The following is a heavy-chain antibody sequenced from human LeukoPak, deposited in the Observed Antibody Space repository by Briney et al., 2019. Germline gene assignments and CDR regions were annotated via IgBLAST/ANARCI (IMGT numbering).Heavy chain of an antibody. CDR2: ISSSSSYI. D-gene: IGHD5-18*01. CDR3: ASSGYSYGYGRDYYYYYYMDV. CDR1: GFTFSSYS. V-gene: IGHV3-21*01. Sequence: GGSLRLSCAASGFTFSSYSMNWVRQAPGKGLEWVSSISSSSSYIYYADSVKGRFTISRDNAKNSLYLQMNSLRAEDTAVYCCASSGYSYGYGRDYYYYYYMDVWGKGTTVTVSS. J-gene: IGHJ6*03.